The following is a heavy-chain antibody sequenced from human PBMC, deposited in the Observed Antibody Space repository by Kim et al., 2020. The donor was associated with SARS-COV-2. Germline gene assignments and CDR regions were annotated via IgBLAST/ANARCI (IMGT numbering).Heavy chain of an antibody. CDR1: GFTFSSYW. CDR3: ARDGPSYYGSGSQGRDYFDS. J-gene: IGHJ4*02. Sequence: GGSLRLSCAASGFTFSSYWMHWVRQAPGKGLVWVSRINSDGSSTSYADSVKGRFTISRDNAKNTLYLQMNSLRAEDTAVYYCARDGPSYYGSGSQGRDYFDSWGQGTLVTVSS. V-gene: IGHV3-74*01. CDR2: INSDGSST. D-gene: IGHD3-10*01.